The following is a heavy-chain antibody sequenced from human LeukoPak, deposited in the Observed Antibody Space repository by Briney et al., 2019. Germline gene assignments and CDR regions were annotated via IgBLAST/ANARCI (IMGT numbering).Heavy chain of an antibody. Sequence: SGGSLRLSCAASGFTFTSYAMSWVRQAPGKGLEWVTLISGSGGSTYYADSVKGRFTISRDNSKNTLSLQMNSLRAEDTAVYYCAKRGYSSGWQFDYWGQGTLVTVSS. J-gene: IGHJ4*02. D-gene: IGHD6-19*01. CDR1: GFTFTSYA. CDR2: ISGSGGST. CDR3: AKRGYSSGWQFDY. V-gene: IGHV3-23*01.